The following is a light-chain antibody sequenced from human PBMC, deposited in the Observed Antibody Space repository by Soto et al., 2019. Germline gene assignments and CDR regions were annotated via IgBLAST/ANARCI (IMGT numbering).Light chain of an antibody. CDR3: QQYNNWPPIT. CDR2: GAS. V-gene: IGKV3-15*01. CDR1: QSVSSR. J-gene: IGKJ5*01. Sequence: EIVITQSPFTLAVSPGERATLSCRASQSVSSRLAWYHQKPGQSPRLLIYGASTRATGIPARFSGSGSGTEFTLTISSLQSEDFAVYYCQQYNNWPPITFGQGRRLEIK.